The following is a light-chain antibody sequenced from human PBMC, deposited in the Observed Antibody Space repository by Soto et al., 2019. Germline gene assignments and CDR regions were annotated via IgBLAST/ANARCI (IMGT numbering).Light chain of an antibody. J-gene: IGKJ1*01. CDR2: GAS. CDR3: QQYNNWPPWT. CDR1: QSISTN. V-gene: IGKV3-15*01. Sequence: EIVLTHSPGTLSLSPGERATLSCRASQSISTNHLVWYQQRPGQAPRLLIYGASTRATGIPARFSGSGSGTEFTLTISSLQSEDFAVYYCQQYNNWPPWTFGQGTKVDIK.